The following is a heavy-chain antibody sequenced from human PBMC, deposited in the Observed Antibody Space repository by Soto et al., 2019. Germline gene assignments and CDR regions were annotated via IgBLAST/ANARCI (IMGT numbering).Heavy chain of an antibody. D-gene: IGHD2-2*01. Sequence: QVQLVQSGAEVKNPGSSVKVSCKASGGTFNSYTISWVRQAPGQGLEWMGGIFPIFGSANYAQKFQGRVTSTADKSTTRAYMELSSLRSEDTAIYYSARGRGVVVPSATTDYQYYYFGRDVWGQGTTVPVS. V-gene: IGHV1-69*06. CDR1: GGTFNSYT. CDR2: IFPIFGSA. CDR3: ARGRGVVVPSATTDYQYYYFGRDV. J-gene: IGHJ6*02.